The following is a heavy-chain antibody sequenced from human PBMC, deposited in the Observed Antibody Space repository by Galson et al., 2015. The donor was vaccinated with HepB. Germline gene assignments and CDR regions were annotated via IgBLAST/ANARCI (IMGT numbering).Heavy chain of an antibody. J-gene: IGHJ4*02. Sequence: SLRLSCAASGFTFSSYGMHWVRQAPGKGLEWVALIWYDGSNKYYADSMKGRFTISRDNSKNTLYLQMNSLRAEDTAVYYCAAPPLSGSSSWLPFDSWGQGTLVTVSS. D-gene: IGHD6-13*01. CDR2: IWYDGSNK. CDR1: GFTFSSYG. V-gene: IGHV3-33*01. CDR3: AAPPLSGSSSWLPFDS.